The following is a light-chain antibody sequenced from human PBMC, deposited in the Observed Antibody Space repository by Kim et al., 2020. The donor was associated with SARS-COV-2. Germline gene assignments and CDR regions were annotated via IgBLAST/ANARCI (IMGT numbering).Light chain of an antibody. CDR1: QSVSSRSNNKNY. Sequence: DIVMTKSPDSLAVSLGERATINCKSSQSVSSRSNNKNYLAWYQQKPGQPPKLLVYWASTRESGVPDRFSGSGSGTDFTLTISSLQAEDVPVYYCQQYYTTPPTFGGGTKVDIK. J-gene: IGKJ4*01. CDR2: WAS. CDR3: QQYYTTPPT. V-gene: IGKV4-1*01.